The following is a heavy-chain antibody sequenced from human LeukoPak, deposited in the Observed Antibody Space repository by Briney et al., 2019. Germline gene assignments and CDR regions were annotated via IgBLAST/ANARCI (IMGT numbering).Heavy chain of an antibody. J-gene: IGHJ6*03. CDR3: ARGNQLSYYYYMDV. CDR2: ITPIFGTA. V-gene: IGHV1-69*06. Sequence: GASVKVSCKASGGTFSSYAISWARQAPGQGLEWMGGITPIFGTANYAQKFQGRVTITADKSTSTAYMGLSSLRSEDTAVYYCARGNQLSYYYYMDVWGKGTTVTVSS. CDR1: GGTFSSYA. D-gene: IGHD2-2*01.